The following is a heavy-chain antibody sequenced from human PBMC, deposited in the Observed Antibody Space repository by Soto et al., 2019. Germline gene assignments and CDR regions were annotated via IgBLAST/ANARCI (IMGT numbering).Heavy chain of an antibody. CDR2: ISGSGADT. V-gene: IGHV3-23*01. CDR3: AKDTARGGGSVFDY. J-gene: IGHJ4*02. D-gene: IGHD2-15*01. Sequence: GGSLRLSCAPSGFIFSNYAMSWVRQARGKGLEWVSAISGSGADTYYTESVKGRFTISRDNFKNTLYLQMNSLRAEDTAVYYCAKDTARGGGSVFDYWGQGTLVTVSS. CDR1: GFIFSNYA.